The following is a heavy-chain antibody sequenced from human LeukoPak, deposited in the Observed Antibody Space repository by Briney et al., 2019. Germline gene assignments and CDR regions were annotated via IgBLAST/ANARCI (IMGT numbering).Heavy chain of an antibody. D-gene: IGHD2-21*02. J-gene: IGHJ4*02. CDR3: ARHDRRLFHY. Sequence: SETLSLTCTVSGGSISSSSYYWGWIRQPPGKGLEWIGSIYYSGSTYYNPSLKSRVTISVDTSKNQFSLKLSSVTAADTAVYYCARHDRRLFHYWGQGTLVTVSS. V-gene: IGHV4-39*01. CDR2: IYYSGST. CDR1: GGSISSSSYY.